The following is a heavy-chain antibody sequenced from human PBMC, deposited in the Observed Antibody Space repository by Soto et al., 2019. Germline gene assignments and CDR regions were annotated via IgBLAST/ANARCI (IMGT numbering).Heavy chain of an antibody. V-gene: IGHV3-74*03. J-gene: IGHJ4*02. CDR3: LKYGAD. Sequence: EVHLVESGGGLVQPGGSLRLSCAASGFTFSTYYMPWVRHAPWQGLGWVSRINIDGSFTTYTESVKGRFTIFRDHATNTPYLQLNSLRGADTAVYYCLKYGADWGQGNRVTVSS. D-gene: IGHD1-26*01. CDR2: INIDGSFT. CDR1: GFTFSTYY.